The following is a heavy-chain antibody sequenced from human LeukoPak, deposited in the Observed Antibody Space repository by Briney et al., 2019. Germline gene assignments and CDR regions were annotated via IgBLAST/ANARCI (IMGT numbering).Heavy chain of an antibody. CDR2: INHSGST. Sequence: PSETLSLTCAVYGGSFSGYYWSWIRQPPGKGLEWIGEINHSGSTNYNPSLKSRVTISVDTSKNQFSLKLSSVTAADTAVYYCARNVGELSAAFDIWGQGTMVTVSS. V-gene: IGHV4-34*01. CDR3: ARNVGELSAAFDI. CDR1: GGSFSGYY. J-gene: IGHJ3*02. D-gene: IGHD3-10*01.